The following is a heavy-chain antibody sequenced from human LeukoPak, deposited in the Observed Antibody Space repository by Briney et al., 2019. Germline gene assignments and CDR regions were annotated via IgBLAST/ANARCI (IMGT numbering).Heavy chain of an antibody. V-gene: IGHV4-39*01. CDR1: GGSISSSSYY. CDR3: SRLSPYYDILTGYSYFFYY. CDR2: IYCSGST. J-gene: IGHJ4*02. Sequence: SETLSLTCTVSGGSISSSSYYWGWLRQPPGKGLEWIGGIYCSGSTYYTPSLKSRVTISVYTSKNQFSLKLISVTAADPAVYYCSRLSPYYDILTGYSYFFYYCGQGTLVTVSS. D-gene: IGHD3-9*01.